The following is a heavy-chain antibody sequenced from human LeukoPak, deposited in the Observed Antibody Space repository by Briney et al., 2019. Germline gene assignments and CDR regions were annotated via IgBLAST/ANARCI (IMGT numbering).Heavy chain of an antibody. CDR2: IWSDGTNR. D-gene: IGHD4-11*01. CDR1: GFTFNHYG. J-gene: IGHJ4*02. Sequence: GGSLRLPCAATGFTFNHYGMHWVRQAPGKGLEWVAVIWSDGTNRYYTGSVKGRFTISRVDSRNTVYLQMNTLRPEDTGMYYCARDAQRGFDYSNSLQYWGQGTPVTVST. V-gene: IGHV3-33*01. CDR3: ARDAQRGFDYSNSLQY.